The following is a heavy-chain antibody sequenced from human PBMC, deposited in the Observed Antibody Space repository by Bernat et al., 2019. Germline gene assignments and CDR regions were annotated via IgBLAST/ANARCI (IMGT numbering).Heavy chain of an antibody. CDR2: ISGSGGST. V-gene: IGHV3-23*01. D-gene: IGHD4-11*01. Sequence: EVQLLESGGGLVQPGGSLRLSCAASGFTFSSYAMSWVRQAPGKGLEWVSAISGSGGSTYYADSVKGRFTISRDNSKNTLYLQMNSLRAEDTAVYYCAKDFKFYSNYVGPADYWGQGTLVTVSS. CDR3: AKDFKFYSNYVGPADY. J-gene: IGHJ4*02. CDR1: GFTFSSYA.